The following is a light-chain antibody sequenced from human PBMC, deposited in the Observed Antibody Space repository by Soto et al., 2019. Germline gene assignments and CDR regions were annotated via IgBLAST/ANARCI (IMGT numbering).Light chain of an antibody. CDR3: QQRSDWPWT. CDR2: GSL. Sequence: EIVLTQSAVSLSLSTGEPAALSWRASQSVTGNYLAWYQHKHARAPRPLIYGSLNRAAGIPDRFSGSGYGTDFNLTISRLETEDFAVYYCQQRSDWPWTFGQGTKVDIK. CDR1: QSVTGNY. J-gene: IGKJ1*01. V-gene: IGKV3D-20*02.